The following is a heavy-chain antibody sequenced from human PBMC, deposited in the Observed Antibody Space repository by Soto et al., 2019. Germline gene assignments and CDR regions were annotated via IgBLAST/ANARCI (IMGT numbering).Heavy chain of an antibody. CDR1: GGSISSGGYY. CDR2: IYYSEST. J-gene: IGHJ4*02. Sequence: QVQLQESGPGLVKPSQTLSLTCTVSGGSISSGGYYWNWIRQHPGKGLEWIGYIYYSESTYYNPSLKSRVTISVDTSKNQFSLQLSSVTAADTAVYYCARTHYSSGWDFDYWGQGTLVTVSS. CDR3: ARTHYSSGWDFDY. V-gene: IGHV4-31*03. D-gene: IGHD6-19*01.